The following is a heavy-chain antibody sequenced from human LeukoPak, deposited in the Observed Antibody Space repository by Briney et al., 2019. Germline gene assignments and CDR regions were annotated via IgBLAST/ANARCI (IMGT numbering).Heavy chain of an antibody. V-gene: IGHV3-23*01. J-gene: IGHJ4*02. CDR1: GLTFSSYA. CDR2: ISGSGGST. CDR3: AKVAVAYCGGDCYTEFDY. D-gene: IGHD2-21*01. Sequence: GGSLRLSCAASGLTFSSYAMSWLRQAPGKGLEWVSPISGSGGSTYYAESVKGRFTISRDNSKNTLYLQMNSLRAEDTAVYYCAKVAVAYCGGDCYTEFDYWGQGTLVTVSS.